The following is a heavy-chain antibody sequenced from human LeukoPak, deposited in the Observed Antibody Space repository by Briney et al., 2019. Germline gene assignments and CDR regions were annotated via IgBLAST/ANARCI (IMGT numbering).Heavy chain of an antibody. Sequence: EASVTVSCKASGYTFTSYYMLWVRQAPGQGLEWMGIINPSAGSTTYAQKFQGRVTMTRDMSTSTVYMELSSLRSEDTAVYYCARDGTDDSSGYSWFDPWGQGTLVTVSS. CDR3: ARDGTDDSSGYSWFDP. D-gene: IGHD3-22*01. CDR1: GYTFTSYY. V-gene: IGHV1-46*01. CDR2: INPSAGST. J-gene: IGHJ5*02.